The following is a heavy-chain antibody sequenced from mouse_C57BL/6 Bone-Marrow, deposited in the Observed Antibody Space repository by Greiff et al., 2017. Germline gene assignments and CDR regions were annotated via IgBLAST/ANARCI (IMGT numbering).Heavy chain of an antibody. Sequence: QVQLKQPGAELVKPGASVKMSCKASGYTFTSYWITWVKQGPGQGLEWIGDIYPGSGSTNYNEKFKSKATLTVDTSSSTAYMQLSSLTSEDSAVYYCARGPLAYYAMDYWGQGTSVTVSS. CDR3: ARGPLAYYAMDY. CDR2: IYPGSGST. J-gene: IGHJ4*01. V-gene: IGHV1-55*01. CDR1: GYTFTSYW.